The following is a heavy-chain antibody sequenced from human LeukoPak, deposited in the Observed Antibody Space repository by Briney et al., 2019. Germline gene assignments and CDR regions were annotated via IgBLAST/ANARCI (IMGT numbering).Heavy chain of an antibody. CDR2: MNPNSGNT. J-gene: IGHJ6*02. D-gene: IGHD1-20*01. CDR1: GYTFTGYY. V-gene: IGHV1-8*02. Sequence: ASVKVSCKASGYTFTGYYMHWVRQAPGQGLEWMGWMNPNSGNTGSAQKFQGRVTMTRDTSISTAYMELSSLRSEDTAVYYCARGYNWNGYYYYGIDVWGQGTTLTVSS. CDR3: ARGYNWNGYYYYGIDV.